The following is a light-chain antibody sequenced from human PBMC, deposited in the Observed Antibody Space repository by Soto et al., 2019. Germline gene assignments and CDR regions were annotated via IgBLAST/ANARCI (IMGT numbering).Light chain of an antibody. J-gene: IGKJ3*01. Sequence: DIQMTQSPSSLSASVGDRVTITCRASQGISNYLAWYQQKPGKVPKLLIYGASTLQSGVPSRFSGSGSGTDFTLTINSLQPEDVATNYCQNYNSDLRITFGPGTKVDIK. CDR1: QGISNY. CDR3: QNYNSDLRIT. V-gene: IGKV1-27*01. CDR2: GAS.